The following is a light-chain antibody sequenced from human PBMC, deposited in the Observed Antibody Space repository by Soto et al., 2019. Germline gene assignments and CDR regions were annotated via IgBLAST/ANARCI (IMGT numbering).Light chain of an antibody. Sequence: KMITQSPATPSLSPREKTTPPRRASHSVSSRLAWYQQKPGQAPRLLIYGASTRATGLPARFSGSGSGTEFTLTISSLQSEDFAVYYCQHYTNWPLTFGGGTKVDIK. CDR3: QHYTNWPLT. J-gene: IGKJ4*01. CDR1: HSVSSR. CDR2: GAS. V-gene: IGKV3-15*01.